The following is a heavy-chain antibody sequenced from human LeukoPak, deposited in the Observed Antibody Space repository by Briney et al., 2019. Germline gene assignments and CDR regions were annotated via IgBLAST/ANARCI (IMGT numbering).Heavy chain of an antibody. CDR2: IYYSGST. V-gene: IGHV4-59*01. J-gene: IGHJ4*02. Sequence: GSLRLSCAASGFTFSSYAMSWIRQPPGKGLEWIGYIYYSGSTNYNPSLKSRVTISVDTSKNQFSLKLSSVTAADTAVYYCALYLDGATEYYFDYWGQGTLVTVSS. CDR1: GFTFSSYA. D-gene: IGHD3-9*01. CDR3: ALYLDGATEYYFDY.